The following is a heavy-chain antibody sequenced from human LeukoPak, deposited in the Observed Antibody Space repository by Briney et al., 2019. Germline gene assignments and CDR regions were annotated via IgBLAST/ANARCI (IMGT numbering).Heavy chain of an antibody. D-gene: IGHD2-15*01. CDR3: ARSPYCTGGSCYLLY. Sequence: PSETLSLTCAVYGGSFSGYYWSWIRQPPGKGLEWIGYVYYSGSTYYNPSLQSRVTMSLDTSKNQFILRLSSVTAADTAVYYCARSPYCTGGSCYLLYWGQGTLVTVSS. V-gene: IGHV4-34*09. CDR2: VYYSGST. CDR1: GGSFSGYY. J-gene: IGHJ4*02.